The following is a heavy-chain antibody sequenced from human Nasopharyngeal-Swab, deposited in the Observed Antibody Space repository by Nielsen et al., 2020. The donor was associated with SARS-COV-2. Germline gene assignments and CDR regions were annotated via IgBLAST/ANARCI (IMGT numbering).Heavy chain of an antibody. Sequence: GGSLRLSCAASGFTASSNYMSWVRQAPGKGLEWVSVIYSGGSTYYADSVKVRFTISRDNSKNTLYLQMNSLRAEDTAVYYCATRAVADDAFDIWGQGTMVTVSS. V-gene: IGHV3-53*01. CDR3: ATRAVADDAFDI. CDR2: IYSGGST. CDR1: GFTASSNY. J-gene: IGHJ3*02. D-gene: IGHD6-19*01.